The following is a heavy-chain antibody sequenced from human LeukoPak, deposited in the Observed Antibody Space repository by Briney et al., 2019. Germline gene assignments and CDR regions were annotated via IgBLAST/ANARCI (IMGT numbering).Heavy chain of an antibody. CDR2: ISGSGGST. J-gene: IGHJ6*04. CDR3: AKGSTIFGVVQAV. CDR1: GFTFSSYA. V-gene: IGHV3-23*01. D-gene: IGHD3-3*01. Sequence: GGSLRLSCAASGFTFSSYAMSWVRQAPGKGLEEVSAISGSGGSTYYADSVKGRFTISRDNSKSTLYLQMNSLRAEDTAVYYCAKGSTIFGVVQAVWGKGTTVTVSS.